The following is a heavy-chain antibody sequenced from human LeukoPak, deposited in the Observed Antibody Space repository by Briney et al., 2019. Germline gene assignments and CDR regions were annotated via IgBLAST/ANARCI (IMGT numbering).Heavy chain of an antibody. CDR1: GFTFSNYD. D-gene: IGHD3-22*01. J-gene: IGHJ6*02. CDR3: TRWHYETSGYYPGNGMDV. V-gene: IGHV3-13*01. CDR2: ISFAGDT. Sequence: PGGSLRLSCAASGFTFSNYDMHWVRQATGKGLEWVSAISFAGDTYYAGSVKGRFTISRENGKNSLYLQMNSLRAEDTAVYHCTRWHYETSGYYPGNGMDVWGQGTTVIVSS.